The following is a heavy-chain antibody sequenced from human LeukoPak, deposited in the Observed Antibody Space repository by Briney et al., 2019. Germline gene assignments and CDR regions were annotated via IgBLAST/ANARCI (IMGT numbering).Heavy chain of an antibody. CDR2: ISSSGSTI. D-gene: IGHD1-26*01. CDR1: GFTFSSYE. J-gene: IGHJ6*03. CDR3: ARRNGATAYYYYYMDV. V-gene: IGHV3-48*03. Sequence: GGSLRLSCAASGFTFSSYEMNWVRQAPGKGLEWVSYISSSGSTIYYADSVKGRFTISRDNAKNSLYLQMNSLRAEDTAVYYCARRNGATAYYYYYMDVWGKGTTVTISS.